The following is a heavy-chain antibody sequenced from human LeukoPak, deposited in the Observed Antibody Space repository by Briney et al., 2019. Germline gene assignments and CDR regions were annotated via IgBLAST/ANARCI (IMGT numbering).Heavy chain of an antibody. CDR2: IWYDGSTK. D-gene: IGHD5-18*01. Sequence: GGSLRLSCAASGFTFSSYDMHWVRQAPGKGLEWVAFIWYDGSTKYYSDSVKGRLTISSDNSKNTLYLKINSRAAEATAGYYWAKDHRDHSYGWSWRYFDYWGQGTLVTFAS. J-gene: IGHJ4*02. V-gene: IGHV3-30*02. CDR3: AKDHRDHSYGWSWRYFDY. CDR1: GFTFSSYD.